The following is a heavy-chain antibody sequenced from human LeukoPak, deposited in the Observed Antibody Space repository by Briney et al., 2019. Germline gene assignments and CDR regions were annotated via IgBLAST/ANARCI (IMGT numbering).Heavy chain of an antibody. J-gene: IGHJ5*02. D-gene: IGHD3-10*01. CDR2: INWNGRSI. CDR1: GFIFDDYG. Sequence: PGGSLRLSCAASGFIFDDYGMSWARQVPGKGLEWVSGINWNGRSIGYADSVKGRFTISRDNAKKSLYLQMNNLRAEDTAFYHCARDGRHYYGSGSYYLDWFDPWGQGTLVTVSS. CDR3: ARDGRHYYGSGSYYLDWFDP. V-gene: IGHV3-20*01.